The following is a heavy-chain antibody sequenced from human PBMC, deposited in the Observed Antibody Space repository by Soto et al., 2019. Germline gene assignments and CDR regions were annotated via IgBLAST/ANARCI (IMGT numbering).Heavy chain of an antibody. V-gene: IGHV4-39*01. Sequence: QLQLQESGPGLVKPSETLSLTCTVSGGSISSSSYSWGWIRQPPGKGLEWIGSLYYSGSTYYNPSLKSRVTISVDTSKNQFSLKLSSVTAADTAVYYCARQHYYDSSGYYSGLNFDYWGQGTLVTVSS. J-gene: IGHJ4*02. CDR2: LYYSGST. D-gene: IGHD3-22*01. CDR1: GGSISSSSYS. CDR3: ARQHYYDSSGYYSGLNFDY.